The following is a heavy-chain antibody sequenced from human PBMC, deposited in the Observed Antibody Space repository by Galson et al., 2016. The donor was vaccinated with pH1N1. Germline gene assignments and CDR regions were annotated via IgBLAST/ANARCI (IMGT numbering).Heavy chain of an antibody. J-gene: IGHJ6*02. V-gene: IGHV4-4*09. D-gene: IGHD1-14*01. CDR3: ARIHATRVDSNRYFYAGLDV. CDR2: IYHSSHSGST. Sequence: ETLSLTCTVSGDSINNYYWNWIRQSPGKGLEWIGYIYHSSHSGSTNYNPSLKSRVRMSVDTSKSQFSLNLSSVTAADTAVYYCARIHATRVDSNRYFYAGLDVWGQGTTVTVSS. CDR1: GDSINNYY.